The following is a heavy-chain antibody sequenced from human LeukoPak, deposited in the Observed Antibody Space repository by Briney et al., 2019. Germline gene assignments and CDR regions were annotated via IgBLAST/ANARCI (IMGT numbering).Heavy chain of an antibody. CDR3: ATKTRHYDSSGYYSWDAFDI. J-gene: IGHJ3*02. CDR1: GGTFSSYA. D-gene: IGHD3-22*01. V-gene: IGHV1-69*06. Sequence: ASVKVSCKASGGTFSSYAISWVRQAPGQGLEWMGGIIPIFGTANYAQKFQGRVTMTEDTSTDTAYMELSSLRSEDTAVYYCATKTRHYDSSGYYSWDAFDIWGQGTMVTVSS. CDR2: IIPIFGTA.